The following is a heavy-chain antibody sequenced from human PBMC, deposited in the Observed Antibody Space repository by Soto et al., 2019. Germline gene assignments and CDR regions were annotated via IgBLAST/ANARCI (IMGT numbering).Heavy chain of an antibody. CDR3: ARGIAAATFDY. J-gene: IGHJ4*02. CDR1: GFTFSSYS. Sequence: EVQLVESGGGLVQPGGSLRLSCAASGFTFSSYSMNWVRQAPGKGLEWVSYISSSSSTIYYADSVKGRFTISRDNAENSLYLQMNSLRAEDTAVYYCARGIAAATFDYWGQGTLVTVSS. D-gene: IGHD6-13*01. CDR2: ISSSSSTI. V-gene: IGHV3-48*01.